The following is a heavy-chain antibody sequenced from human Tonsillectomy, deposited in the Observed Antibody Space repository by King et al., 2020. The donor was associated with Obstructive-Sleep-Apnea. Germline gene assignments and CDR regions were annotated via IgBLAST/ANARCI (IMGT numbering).Heavy chain of an antibody. Sequence: VQLQQWGAGLLKPSETLSLTCAVYGGSFSGYYWSWIRQPPGKGLEWIGEINHSGSTNYNPSLKSRVTISVDTSKNQFSLKLSSVTAADTAVYYCARGANYYGSGSYYRRVNWFDPWGQGTLVTVSS. D-gene: IGHD3-10*01. CDR3: ARGANYYGSGSYYRRVNWFDP. CDR1: GGSFSGYY. J-gene: IGHJ5*02. V-gene: IGHV4-34*01. CDR2: INHSGST.